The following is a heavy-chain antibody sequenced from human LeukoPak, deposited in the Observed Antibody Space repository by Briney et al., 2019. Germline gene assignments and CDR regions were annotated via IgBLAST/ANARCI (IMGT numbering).Heavy chain of an antibody. Sequence: GGSLRLSCAASGFTFDNYAMSWVRQTPGKGLEWVSGIGGSGDDTSYADSVKGRFTISRDNAKNSLYLQMNSLRAEDTAVYYCARGDGCPDYWGQGTLVTVSS. CDR3: ARGDGCPDY. J-gene: IGHJ4*02. CDR2: IGGSGDDT. V-gene: IGHV3-23*01. CDR1: GFTFDNYA. D-gene: IGHD5-24*01.